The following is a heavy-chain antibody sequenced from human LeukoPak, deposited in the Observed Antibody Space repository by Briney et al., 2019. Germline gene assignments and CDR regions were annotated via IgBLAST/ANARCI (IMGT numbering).Heavy chain of an antibody. J-gene: IGHJ4*02. D-gene: IGHD1-26*01. CDR2: IGDTT. Sequence: PGGSLRLSCAASGFTFSTYAMSWVRQAPGKGLEWVSAIGDTTYYADSVKGRFTISRDNSKNTLYLQMNNLRAEDAAIYYCAKAYASVGANYFDYWGQGTLVTVSS. CDR3: AKAYASVGANYFDY. CDR1: GFTFSTYA. V-gene: IGHV3-23*01.